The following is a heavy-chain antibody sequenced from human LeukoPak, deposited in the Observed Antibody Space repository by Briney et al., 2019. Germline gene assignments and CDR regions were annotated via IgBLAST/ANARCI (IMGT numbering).Heavy chain of an antibody. D-gene: IGHD6-13*01. CDR2: INPNSGGT. Sequence: ASVKVSCKASGYTFTGYYMHWVRQAPGQGLEWMGWINPNSGGTNYAQKFQGRVTMTRDTSISTAYMELSRLRSDDTAVYYCATDRVAAAGTAGEMVYWGQGTLVTVSS. V-gene: IGHV1-2*02. J-gene: IGHJ4*02. CDR3: ATDRVAAAGTAGEMVY. CDR1: GYTFTGYY.